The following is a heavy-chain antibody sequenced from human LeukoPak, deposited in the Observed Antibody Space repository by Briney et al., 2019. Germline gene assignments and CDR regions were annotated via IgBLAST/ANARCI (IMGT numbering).Heavy chain of an antibody. Sequence: ASVKVSCKASGYTFTSYDINWVRQATGQGLEWMGWMNPNSGNTGYAQKFQGRVTITRNTSISTAYMELSSLRSEDTAVYYCARDYCSSTSCSTVWFDLWGQGTLVTVSS. CDR1: GYTFTSYD. D-gene: IGHD2-2*01. V-gene: IGHV1-8*03. CDR3: ARDYCSSTSCSTVWFDL. CDR2: MNPNSGNT. J-gene: IGHJ5*02.